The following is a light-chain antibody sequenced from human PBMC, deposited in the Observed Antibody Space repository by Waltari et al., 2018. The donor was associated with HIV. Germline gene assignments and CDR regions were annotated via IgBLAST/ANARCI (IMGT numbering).Light chain of an antibody. V-gene: IGLV2-14*01. J-gene: IGLJ2*01. CDR3: FSYTSTSTLV. Sequence: HSALTQPASVSGSPGQSITISCTGTSSDVGGYNYVSWFQQHPGRAPKLMIYEFTNRPSGVSNRFSGSKSGNTASLTISGLQAEDEADYYCFSYTSTSTLVFGGGTKLTVL. CDR2: EFT. CDR1: SSDVGGYNY.